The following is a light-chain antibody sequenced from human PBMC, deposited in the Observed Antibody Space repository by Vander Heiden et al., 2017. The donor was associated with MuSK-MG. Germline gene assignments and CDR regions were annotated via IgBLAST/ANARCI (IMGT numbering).Light chain of an antibody. CDR1: QGISNS. CDR2: AAS. J-gene: IGKJ2*01. V-gene: IGKV1-NL1*01. Sequence: IQMTQPPSSLSASVGDRVTITCRASQGISNSLAWYQQKPGKAPKLLLYAASRLESGVPSRFSGSGSGTDYTLTISSLQPEDYATYYCQQYYNTPPYTFGQGTKLEIK. CDR3: QQYYNTPPYT.